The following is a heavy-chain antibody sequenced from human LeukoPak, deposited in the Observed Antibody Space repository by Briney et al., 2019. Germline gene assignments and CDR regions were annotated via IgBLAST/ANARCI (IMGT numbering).Heavy chain of an antibody. CDR1: GYTFTGYY. D-gene: IGHD2-15*01. Sequence: GASVKVSCKASGYTFTGYYMHWVRQAPGQGLEWMGWINPNSGGTNYAQKFQGRVTMTRDTSISTAYMELSRLRSDDTAVYYCARDGGYCSGGSCYDRFDPWGQGTLVTVSS. CDR2: INPNSGGT. V-gene: IGHV1-2*02. CDR3: ARDGGYCSGGSCYDRFDP. J-gene: IGHJ5*02.